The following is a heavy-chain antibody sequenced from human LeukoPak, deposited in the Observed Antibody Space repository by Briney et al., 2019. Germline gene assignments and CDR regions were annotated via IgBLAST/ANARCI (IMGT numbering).Heavy chain of an antibody. CDR3: ARGGGVTYYDSTGYLWYFDY. CDR1: GGSISSHY. J-gene: IGHJ4*02. Sequence: SETLSLTCTVSGGSISSHYWSWIRQPPEKGLEWIGYIYYSGSTKLNPSLKSRVTISVDASKNQFSLKLSSVTAADTAVYYCARGGGVTYYDSTGYLWYFDYWGQGTLVTVSS. CDR2: IYYSGST. D-gene: IGHD3-22*01. V-gene: IGHV4-59*11.